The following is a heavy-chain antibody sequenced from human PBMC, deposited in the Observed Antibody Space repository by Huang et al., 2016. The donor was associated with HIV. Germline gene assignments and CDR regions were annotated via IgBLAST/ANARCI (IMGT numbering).Heavy chain of an antibody. Sequence: EVQLVESGGGLVQPGGSLTLSCAASGFTLSAYSMNWVRQTPGKGLEWVSYINNNGSKIFYAESVKGRFTISRDNAKNSLYLQMNSLRDDDTAVFYCATSYGYFPHWGQGTLVTVSS. CDR3: ATSYGYFPH. CDR2: INNNGSKI. J-gene: IGHJ1*01. V-gene: IGHV3-48*02. D-gene: IGHD5-18*01. CDR1: GFTLSAYS.